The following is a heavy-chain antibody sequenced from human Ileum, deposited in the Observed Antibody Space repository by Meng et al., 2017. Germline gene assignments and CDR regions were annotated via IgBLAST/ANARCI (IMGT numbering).Heavy chain of an antibody. Sequence: LQEPGQGLVKPSGTLALTRAVSGGSISESNWWSWVRQPPGKGLEWIGEIYHTGSTNYNPSLKSRVTMSLDKSKNQFFLDLTSVTAADTAVYYCARDLLGPAIAASGYFDPWGQGTLVTVSS. V-gene: IGHV4-4*02. CDR2: IYHTGST. D-gene: IGHD5-12*01. CDR1: GGSISESNW. CDR3: ARDLLGPAIAASGYFDP. J-gene: IGHJ5*02.